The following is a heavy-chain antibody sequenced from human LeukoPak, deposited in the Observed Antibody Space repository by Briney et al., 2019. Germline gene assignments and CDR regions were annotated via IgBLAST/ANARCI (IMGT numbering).Heavy chain of an antibody. V-gene: IGHV3-23*01. Sequence: GGSLRLSCEVSGFTSGIYAVSWVRQALGKGLEWVSAFSGGGDSFYADSVKGRFTISRDSSKRILYLQMNSVRAEDTAIYYCGKEVERHFDLKYWGQGTLVTVSS. CDR2: FSGGGDS. J-gene: IGHJ4*02. CDR3: GKEVERHFDLKY. CDR1: GFTSGIYA.